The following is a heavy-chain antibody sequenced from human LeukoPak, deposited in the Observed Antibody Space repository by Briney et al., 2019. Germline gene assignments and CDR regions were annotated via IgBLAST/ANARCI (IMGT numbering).Heavy chain of an antibody. V-gene: IGHV3-15*01. CDR1: GFALSNAW. D-gene: IGHD5-12*01. J-gene: IGHJ4*02. CDR3: TTGGYGGQFDY. Sequence: PGGSLRLSCAASGFALSNAWMSWVRQAPGKGVEWVGRIKSKTDGGTTDYAAPVKGRFTISRDDSKNTLYLQMNSLKTEDTAVYYCTTGGYGGQFDYWGQGTLVTVSS. CDR2: IKSKTDGGTT.